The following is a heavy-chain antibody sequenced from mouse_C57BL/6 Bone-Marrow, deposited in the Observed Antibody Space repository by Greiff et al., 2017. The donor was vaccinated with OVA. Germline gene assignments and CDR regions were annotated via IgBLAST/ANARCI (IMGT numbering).Heavy chain of an antibody. J-gene: IGHJ4*01. V-gene: IGHV1-64*01. CDR3: ATGTAQATRDY. CDR1: GYTFTRYC. Sequence: VQLQQPGAELVKPGASVKLSCKASGYTFTRYCMHWVKQRPGQGLEWIGMIHPTSGSTYNNEKFQSNATLTVDKSSSTAYMQLSSLTSEDSAVYYCATGTAQATRDYWGQGTSVTVSS. D-gene: IGHD3-2*02. CDR2: IHPTSGST.